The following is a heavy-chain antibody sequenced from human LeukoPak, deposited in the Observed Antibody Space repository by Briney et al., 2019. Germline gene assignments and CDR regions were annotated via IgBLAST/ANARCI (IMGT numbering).Heavy chain of an antibody. CDR2: IYYSGST. D-gene: IGHD6-13*01. V-gene: IGHV4-59*01. J-gene: IGHJ6*03. CDR1: GRSISSYY. CDR3: ARGRVSSSTWYSTYYYYFYMDV. Sequence: SETLSLTCTVSGRSISSYYGSWLRQPPGKGLEWIGYIYYSGSTNYNPSLKSRVTISVDTSKNHFSLELSSATAADTAVYFCARGRVSSSTWYSTYYYYFYMDVWGKGTTVTVSS.